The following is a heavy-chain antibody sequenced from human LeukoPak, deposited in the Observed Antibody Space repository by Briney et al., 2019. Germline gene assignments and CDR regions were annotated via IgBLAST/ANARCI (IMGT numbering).Heavy chain of an antibody. CDR3: AKDPNYDFWSGYYNGGFDY. D-gene: IGHD3-3*01. CDR2: ISWNSGSI. Sequence: GRSLRLSCAASGFTFDDYAMHWVRQAPGKGLEWVSCISWNSGSIVYADSVKGRFTISRDNAKNSLYLQMNSLRAEDTALYYCAKDPNYDFWSGYYNGGFDYWGQGTLVTVSS. J-gene: IGHJ4*02. CDR1: GFTFDDYA. V-gene: IGHV3-9*01.